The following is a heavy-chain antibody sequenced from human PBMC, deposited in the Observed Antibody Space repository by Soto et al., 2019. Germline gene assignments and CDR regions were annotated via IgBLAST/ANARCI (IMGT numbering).Heavy chain of an antibody. D-gene: IGHD6-19*01. V-gene: IGHV3-21*01. Sequence: GGSLRLSCAASGFTFSSYSMNWVRQAPGKGLEWVSSISGSSSYIYYADSVKGRFTISRDNAKNSLYLQMNSLRAEDTAVYYCARDWGSGWHYGMDVWGQGTTVTVSS. J-gene: IGHJ6*02. CDR1: GFTFSSYS. CDR2: ISGSSSYI. CDR3: ARDWGSGWHYGMDV.